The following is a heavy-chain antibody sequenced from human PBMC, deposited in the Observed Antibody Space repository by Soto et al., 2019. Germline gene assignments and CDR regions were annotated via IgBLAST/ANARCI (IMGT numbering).Heavy chain of an antibody. CDR1: GYTFTSYG. J-gene: IGHJ5*02. CDR2: ISAYNGNT. Sequence: ASVKVSCKASGYTFTSYGISWVRQAPGQGLEWMGWISAYNGNTNYAQKLQGRVTMTTDTSTSTAYMELRSLRSDDTAVYYCARGQYCSSTSCYYGQDNWFDPWGQGTLVTVSS. V-gene: IGHV1-18*01. CDR3: ARGQYCSSTSCYYGQDNWFDP. D-gene: IGHD2-2*01.